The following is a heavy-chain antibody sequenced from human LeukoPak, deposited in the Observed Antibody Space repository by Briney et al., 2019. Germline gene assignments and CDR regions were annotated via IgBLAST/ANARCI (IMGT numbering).Heavy chain of an antibody. CDR3: ARHERRDYYYYMDV. CDR2: IYTSGST. Sequence: PSETLSLTCTVSGGSVSSGSYYWSWIRQPAGKGLEWIGRIYTSGSTNYNPSLKSRVTISVDTSKNQFSLKLSSVTAADTAVYYCARHERRDYYYYMDVWGKGTTVTVSS. CDR1: GGSVSSGSYY. V-gene: IGHV4-61*02. J-gene: IGHJ6*03.